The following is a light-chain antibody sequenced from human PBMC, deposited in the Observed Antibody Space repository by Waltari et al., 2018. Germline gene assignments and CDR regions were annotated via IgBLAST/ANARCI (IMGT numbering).Light chain of an antibody. J-gene: IGKJ1*01. CDR1: QSIVKY. Sequence: EIMLTQSPGTLSLSPGDRATLSCKASQSIVKYLAWYQQKPGQAPRLRIYHTSIRATGIPDRFSGSGSETYFSLTISRLEPEDFAVYYCQHYVRLPATFGQGTNVEIK. V-gene: IGKV3-20*01. CDR2: HTS. CDR3: QHYVRLPAT.